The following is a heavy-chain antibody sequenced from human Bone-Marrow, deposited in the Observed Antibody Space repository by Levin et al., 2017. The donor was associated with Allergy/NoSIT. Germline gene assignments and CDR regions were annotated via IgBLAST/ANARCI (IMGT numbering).Heavy chain of an antibody. CDR1: GFSFSSYT. CDR2: IRSAGTYI. CDR3: ARGGGSQKGGLDV. D-gene: IGHD3-10*01. J-gene: IGHJ6*02. Sequence: AGGSLRLSCVASGFSFSSYTMHWVRQAPGKGLEWVSSIRSAGTYIHYADSVKGRFTISRDNANNSVSLEMSSLRAEDTALYYCARGGGSQKGGLDVWGQGTTVTVSS. V-gene: IGHV3-21*01.